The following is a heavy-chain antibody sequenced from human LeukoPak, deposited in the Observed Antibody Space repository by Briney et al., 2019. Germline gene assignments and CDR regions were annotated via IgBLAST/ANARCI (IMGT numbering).Heavy chain of an antibody. D-gene: IGHD6-19*01. V-gene: IGHV3-64*01. CDR3: ARGPYPYSSGWLGACDY. CDR1: GSTFSSYA. Sequence: PGGSLRLSCAASGSTFSSYAMHWVRQAPGKGLEYVSAISSNGGSTYYANSVKGRFTISRDNSKNTLYLQMGSLRAEDMAVYYCARGPYPYSSGWLGACDYWGQGTLVTVSS. J-gene: IGHJ4*02. CDR2: ISSNGGST.